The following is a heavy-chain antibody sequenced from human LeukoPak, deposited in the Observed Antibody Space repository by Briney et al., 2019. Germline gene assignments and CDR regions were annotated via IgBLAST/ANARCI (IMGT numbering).Heavy chain of an antibody. J-gene: IGHJ4*02. CDR2: IIPIFGTA. CDR1: VGTFSSYA. D-gene: IGHD6-19*01. Sequence: SVKVSCKASVGTFSSYAISWVRQAPGQGLEWMGGIIPIFGTANYAQKCQGRVTITADESTSTAYMELSRLRSEDAAVYYCARAGSGWDAVVDYWGQGTLVTVSS. CDR3: ARAGSGWDAVVDY. V-gene: IGHV1-69*01.